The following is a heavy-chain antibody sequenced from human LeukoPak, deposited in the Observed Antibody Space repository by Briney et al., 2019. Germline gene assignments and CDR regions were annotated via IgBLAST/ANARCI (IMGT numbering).Heavy chain of an antibody. D-gene: IGHD6-19*01. CDR1: GGSISSYY. Sequence: SETLSLTCTVSGGSISSYYWSWIRQPPGKGLEWIGYIYYSGSTNYNPSLKSRVTISVDTSKNQFSLKLSSVTAADTAVYYCARALSGCVLCFDYWGQGTVVTVSS. J-gene: IGHJ4*02. CDR3: ARALSGCVLCFDY. CDR2: IYYSGST. V-gene: IGHV4-59*01.